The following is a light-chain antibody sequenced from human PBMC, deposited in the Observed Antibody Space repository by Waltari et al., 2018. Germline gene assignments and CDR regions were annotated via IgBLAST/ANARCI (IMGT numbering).Light chain of an antibody. V-gene: IGKV1-39*01. J-gene: IGKJ4*01. CDR1: QSISRC. Sequence: TWRASQSISRCVSWYQRKAGGAPELLIYGTATVQSGVPSRCRGRGSGTDFTLTISRLQREDFATYWCQQRYSSFSVGGGTKVEI. CDR3: QQRYSSFS. CDR2: GTA.